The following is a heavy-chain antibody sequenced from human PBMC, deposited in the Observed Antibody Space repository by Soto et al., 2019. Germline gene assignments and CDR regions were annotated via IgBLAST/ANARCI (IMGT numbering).Heavy chain of an antibody. CDR2: ISGSGGST. CDR3: AKDNYDYVWGSYPHNWFDP. D-gene: IGHD3-16*02. J-gene: IGHJ5*02. CDR1: GFTFSSYA. Sequence: EVQLLESGGGLVQPGGSLRLSCAASGFTFSSYAMSWVRQAPGKGLEWVSAISGSGGSTYYADSVKGWFTISRDNSKNTLYLQMNSLRAEDTAVYYCAKDNYDYVWGSYPHNWFDPWGQGTLVTVSS. V-gene: IGHV3-23*01.